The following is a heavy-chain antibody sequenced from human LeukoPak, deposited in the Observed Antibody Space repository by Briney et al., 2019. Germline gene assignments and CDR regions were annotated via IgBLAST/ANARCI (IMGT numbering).Heavy chain of an antibody. V-gene: IGHV3-74*01. CDR1: GFTFSSYW. CDR3: ARSPGSSGYYDY. J-gene: IGHJ4*02. D-gene: IGHD3-22*01. Sequence: PGGSLRLSCAASGFTFSSYWMHWVRQAPGKGLVWVSRINSDGSSTNYADSVKGRFTISRDNAKNTLSLQMNSLRAEDTALYYCARSPGSSGYYDYWGQGTLVTVSS. CDR2: INSDGSST.